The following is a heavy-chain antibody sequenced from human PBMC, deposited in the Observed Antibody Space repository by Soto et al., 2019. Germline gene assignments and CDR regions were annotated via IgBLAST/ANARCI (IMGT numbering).Heavy chain of an antibody. Sequence: QVQLVQSGAEVKKPGASVKVSCKASGYTFTSYGITWVRQAPGQGLEWMGWINVYNGNTNYAQKLQGRVTMTTDTSTSTADMELRSLRSDDTAVYYWERNLGAGLVDYWGQGTLVTVSS. D-gene: IGHD6-19*01. CDR1: GYTFTSYG. J-gene: IGHJ4*01. CDR2: INVYNGNT. V-gene: IGHV1-18*01. CDR3: ERNLGAGLVDY.